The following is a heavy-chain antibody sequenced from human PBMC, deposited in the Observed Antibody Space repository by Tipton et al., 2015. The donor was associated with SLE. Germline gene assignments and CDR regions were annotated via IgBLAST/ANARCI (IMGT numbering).Heavy chain of an antibody. V-gene: IGHV4-61*01. Sequence: TLSLTCTVSGGSVSSNPHYWSWIRQPPGKGLEWIGEIDDSGNTNYYPPLKSRVTISVDTSKNQFSLKLSSVTATDTAVYYCARGHYYYGSGSYLNWFDPWGQGTLVTVSS. CDR1: GGSVSSNPHY. J-gene: IGHJ5*02. CDR2: IDDSGNT. CDR3: ARGHYYYGSGSYLNWFDP. D-gene: IGHD3-10*01.